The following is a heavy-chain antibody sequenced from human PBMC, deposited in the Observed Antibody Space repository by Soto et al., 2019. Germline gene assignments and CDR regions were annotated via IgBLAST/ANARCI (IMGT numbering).Heavy chain of an antibody. CDR1: GGSISSYY. CDR3: AGRDIVATNYYFDY. Sequence: PSETLSLTCTVSGGSISSYYWSWIRQPPGKGLEWIGYIYYSGSTNYNPSLKSRVTISVDTSKNQFSLKLSSVTAADTAVYYCAGRDIVATNYYFDYWGQGTLVTVSS. V-gene: IGHV4-59*08. D-gene: IGHD5-12*01. J-gene: IGHJ4*02. CDR2: IYYSGST.